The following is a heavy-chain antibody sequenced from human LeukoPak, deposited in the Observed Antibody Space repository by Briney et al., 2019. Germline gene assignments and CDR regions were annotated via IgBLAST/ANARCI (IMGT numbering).Heavy chain of an antibody. V-gene: IGHV1-2*02. J-gene: IGHJ4*02. Sequence: GASVKVSCKASGYTFKNYDINWVRQAPGQGFEWMGWINPNTGGTDYAQNFQGRVTMTRDTSISTAYLELSRLRSDDTAVYYCARGYDILTGYSTFDYWGQGTLVTVSS. CDR3: ARGYDILTGYSTFDY. CDR2: INPNTGGT. D-gene: IGHD3-9*01. CDR1: GYTFKNYD.